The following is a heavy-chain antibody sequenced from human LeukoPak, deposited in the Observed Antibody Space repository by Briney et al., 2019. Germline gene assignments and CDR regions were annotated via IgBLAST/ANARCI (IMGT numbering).Heavy chain of an antibody. D-gene: IGHD3-10*01. CDR2: IYYGGST. J-gene: IGHJ5*02. V-gene: IGHV4-59*01. Sequence: SETLSLTCTVSGGSISSYYWSWIRQPPGKGLEWIGYIYYGGSTNYNPSLKSRVTISVDTSKNQFSLKLSSVTAADTAVYYCARAGVDYYGSGSYLNWFDPWGQGTLVTVSS. CDR3: ARAGVDYYGSGSYLNWFDP. CDR1: GGSISSYY.